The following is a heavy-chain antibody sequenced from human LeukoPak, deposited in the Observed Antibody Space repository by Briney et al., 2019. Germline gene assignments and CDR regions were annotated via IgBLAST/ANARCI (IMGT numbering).Heavy chain of an antibody. CDR2: INHRGST. V-gene: IGHV4-34*01. CDR3: ASEGYCSGGSCYSTAFDI. CDR1: GGSFSGYY. D-gene: IGHD2-15*01. Sequence: SETLSLTCAVYGGSFSGYYWSWIRQPPGEGLEWIGEINHRGSTNYNPSPKSRVTISVDRSKNQFSLKLSAVTAADTAVYYCASEGYCSGGSCYSTAFDIWGQGTMVTVSS. J-gene: IGHJ3*02.